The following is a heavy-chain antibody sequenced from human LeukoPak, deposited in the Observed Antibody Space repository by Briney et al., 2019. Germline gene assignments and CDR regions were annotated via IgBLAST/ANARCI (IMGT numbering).Heavy chain of an antibody. CDR2: IKPDGGEK. D-gene: IGHD3-16*01. CDR1: GFTFDKYW. V-gene: IGHV3-7*01. Sequence: GGSLRLSCEASGFTFDKYWMTWVRQAPGKGLEWVASIKPDGGEKFFVDSVKGRFTISRDNAKNSLYLQMNSLRAEDTAVYYCARADRLGAALLASFDYWGQGTLVTVSS. J-gene: IGHJ4*02. CDR3: ARADRLGAALLASFDY.